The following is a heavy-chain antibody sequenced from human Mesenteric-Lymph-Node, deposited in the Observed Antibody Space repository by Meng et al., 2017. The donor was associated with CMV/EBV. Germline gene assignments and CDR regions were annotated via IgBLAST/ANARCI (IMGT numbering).Heavy chain of an antibody. CDR2: IRSDGSDR. CDR1: GFIFSNYG. Sequence: GGSLRLSCEASGFIFSNYGMHWVRQAPGKGLEWVTFIRSDGSDRYYADSVKGRFTVSRDNFKNTLYLQMSSLRGEDTAVYYCAKVGRPYYDLSLKYFDYWGQGTLVTVSS. J-gene: IGHJ4*02. V-gene: IGHV3-30*02. D-gene: IGHD3-3*01. CDR3: AKVGRPYYDLSLKYFDY.